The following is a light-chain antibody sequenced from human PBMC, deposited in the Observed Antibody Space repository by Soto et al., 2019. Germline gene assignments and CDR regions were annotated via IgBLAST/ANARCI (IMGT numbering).Light chain of an antibody. CDR1: QSVSRY. CDR2: DAS. CDR3: QQANSFPIT. J-gene: IGKJ5*01. V-gene: IGKV3-11*01. Sequence: EIVLTQSPATLSLSPGERATLSCRASQSVSRYLAWYQQKPGQAPRLLIYDASNRATGIPARFSGSGSGTDFTLTISSLQPEDFATYYCQQANSFPITFGQGTRLEIK.